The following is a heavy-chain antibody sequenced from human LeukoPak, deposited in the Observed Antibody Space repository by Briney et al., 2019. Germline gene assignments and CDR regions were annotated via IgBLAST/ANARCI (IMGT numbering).Heavy chain of an antibody. CDR3: ARAIEVGAMTPFDY. CDR2: IYHSGST. CDR1: GGSISSYY. J-gene: IGHJ4*02. D-gene: IGHD1-26*01. Sequence: SETLSLTCTVSGGSISSYYWGWVRQPPGKGLEWIGSIYHSGSTYYNPSLKSRVTISVDTSKNQFSLKLTSVTAADTAVYYCARAIEVGAMTPFDYWGQGTLVTVSS. V-gene: IGHV4-38-2*02.